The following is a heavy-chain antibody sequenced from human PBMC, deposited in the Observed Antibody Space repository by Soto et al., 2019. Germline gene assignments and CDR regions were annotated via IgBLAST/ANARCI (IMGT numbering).Heavy chain of an antibody. CDR2: IIPIFGTA. CDR1: GGTSSSYA. Sequence: SVKVSCKASGGTSSSYAISWVRQAPGQGLEWMGGIIPIFGTANYAQKFQGRVTITADESTSTAYMELSSLRSEDTAVYYCARASYQLLTYYYGMDVWGQGTTVTVSS. D-gene: IGHD2-2*01. CDR3: ARASYQLLTYYYGMDV. J-gene: IGHJ6*02. V-gene: IGHV1-69*13.